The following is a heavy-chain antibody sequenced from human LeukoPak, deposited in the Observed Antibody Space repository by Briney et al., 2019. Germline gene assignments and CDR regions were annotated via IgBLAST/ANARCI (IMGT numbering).Heavy chain of an antibody. CDR2: IDPSDSYT. J-gene: IGHJ4*02. V-gene: IGHV5-10-1*01. D-gene: IGHD3-16*01. CDR1: GYSFTSYW. Sequence: GESLKISCKGSGYSFTSYWISWVRQMPGKGLVWMGRIDPSDSYTNYSPSFQGHVTISADKSISTAYLQWSSLKASDTAMYYCARHMYYDLTLDYWGQGTLVTVSS. CDR3: ARHMYYDLTLDY.